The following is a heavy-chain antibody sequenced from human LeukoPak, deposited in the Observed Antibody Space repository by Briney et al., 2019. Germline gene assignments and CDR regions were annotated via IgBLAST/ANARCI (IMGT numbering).Heavy chain of an antibody. CDR2: IYYSGST. Sequence: SETLSLTCAVSGGSISSSGYSWSWIRQPPGKGLEWIGYIYYSGSTYYNPSLKSRVTISVDTSKNQFSLKLSSVTAADTAVYYCARQERFPSFDIWGQGTMVTVSS. D-gene: IGHD1-1*01. CDR3: ARQERFPSFDI. J-gene: IGHJ3*02. V-gene: IGHV4-30-2*05. CDR1: GGSISSSGYS.